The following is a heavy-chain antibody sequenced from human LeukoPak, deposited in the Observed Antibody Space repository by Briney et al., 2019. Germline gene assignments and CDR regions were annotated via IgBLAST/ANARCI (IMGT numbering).Heavy chain of an antibody. CDR2: IYYSGST. D-gene: IGHD3-22*01. CDR3: ARGGSYDSSGYYFRGAFDI. CDR1: GGSISSYY. J-gene: IGHJ3*02. V-gene: IGHV4-59*12. Sequence: SETLSLTCTVSGGSISSYYWSWIRQPPGKGLEWIGYIYYSGSTNYNPSLKSRVTISVDTSKNQFSLKLSSVTAADTAVYYCARGGSYDSSGYYFRGAFDIWGQGTMVTVSS.